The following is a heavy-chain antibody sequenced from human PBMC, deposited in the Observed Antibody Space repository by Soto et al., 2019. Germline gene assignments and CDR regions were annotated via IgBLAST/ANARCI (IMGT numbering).Heavy chain of an antibody. CDR2: IYHSGST. D-gene: IGHD6-13*01. V-gene: IGHV4-4*02. Sequence: SETLSLTCAVSGGSISSSNWWSWVRQPPGKGLEWIGEIYHSGSTNYNPSLKSRVTISVDKSKNQFSLKLSSVTAADTAVYYCARAGGSSWYRTNYYYYYGMDVWGQGTTVT. CDR1: GGSISSSNW. J-gene: IGHJ6*02. CDR3: ARAGGSSWYRTNYYYYYGMDV.